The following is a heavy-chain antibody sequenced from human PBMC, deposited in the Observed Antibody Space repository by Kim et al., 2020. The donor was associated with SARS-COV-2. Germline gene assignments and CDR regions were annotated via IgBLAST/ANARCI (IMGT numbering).Heavy chain of an antibody. V-gene: IGHV3-33*03. CDR2: IWYDESKK. D-gene: IGHD5-18*01. CDR1: GFTFSTHD. CDR3: ASRPDAAMGPLDY. J-gene: IGHJ4*02. Sequence: GGSLRLSCAASGFTFSTHDMYWVRQAPGKGLEWVAVIWYDESKKYYADSVKGRFTISRDNSKNTVSLQMNSLRAEDTVVYYCASRPDAAMGPLDYWGQGTLVTVS.